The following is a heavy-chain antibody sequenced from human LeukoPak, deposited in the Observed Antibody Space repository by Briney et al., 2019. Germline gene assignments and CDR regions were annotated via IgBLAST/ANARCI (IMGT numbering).Heavy chain of an antibody. Sequence: PSETLSLTCTVSGVSISSSSYYWGWIRQPPGKGLEWIGSIYYSGSTYYNPSLKSRVTISVDTSKNQFSLKLSSVTAADTAVYYCARSGTVTTLFDYWGQGTLVTVSS. CDR1: GVSISSSSYY. CDR3: ARSGTVTTLFDY. CDR2: IYYSGST. V-gene: IGHV4-39*07. J-gene: IGHJ4*02. D-gene: IGHD4-17*01.